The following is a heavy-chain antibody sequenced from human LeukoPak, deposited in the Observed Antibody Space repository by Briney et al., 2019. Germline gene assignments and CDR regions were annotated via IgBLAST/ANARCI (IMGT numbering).Heavy chain of an antibody. J-gene: IGHJ4*02. Sequence: TSETLSLTCTVSGGSININNYYWDWIRQPPGKGLEWIGSVYYSGSTFYNPSLKSRVTISVDTSKNQFSLKLSSVTAADTAVYYCARDVRGGSGHFDYWGQGTLVTVSS. CDR1: GGSININNYY. CDR3: ARDVRGGSGHFDY. D-gene: IGHD3-10*01. CDR2: VYYSGST. V-gene: IGHV4-39*07.